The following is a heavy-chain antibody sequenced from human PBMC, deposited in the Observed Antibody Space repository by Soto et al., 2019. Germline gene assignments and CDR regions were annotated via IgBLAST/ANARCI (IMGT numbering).Heavy chain of an antibody. J-gene: IGHJ6*03. CDR3: ASGYYRRIYYYYYMDV. CDR2: IIPILGIA. CDR1: GGTFSSYT. D-gene: IGHD3-3*01. V-gene: IGHV1-69*02. Sequence: SVKVSCKSSGGTFSSYTISWVRQAPGQGLEWMGRIIPILGIANYAQKFQGRVTITADKSTSTAYMELSSLRSEDTAVYYCASGYYRRIYYYYYMDVWGKGTTVTVSS.